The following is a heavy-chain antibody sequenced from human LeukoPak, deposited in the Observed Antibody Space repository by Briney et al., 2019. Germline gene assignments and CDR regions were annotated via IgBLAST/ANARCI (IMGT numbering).Heavy chain of an antibody. V-gene: IGHV1-2*02. Sequence: GASVKVSCKASGYTFTGYYMHWVRQAPGQGLEWMGWINPNSGGTNYAQKFQGRVTMTRDTSISTAYMELSRLRSDDTAVYYCARGRDFWSGYPGYWGQGTLVTVSS. D-gene: IGHD3-3*01. CDR3: ARGRDFWSGYPGY. CDR1: GYTFTGYY. CDR2: INPNSGGT. J-gene: IGHJ4*02.